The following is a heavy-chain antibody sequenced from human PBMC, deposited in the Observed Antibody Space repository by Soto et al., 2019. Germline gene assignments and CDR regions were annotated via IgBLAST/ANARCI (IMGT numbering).Heavy chain of an antibody. V-gene: IGHV4-30-2*01. Sequence: PSETLSLTCGVSGGSINSGDYAWSWILHPPGKGLEWMGYIYHSGSTYYNPSLKSRVTILVDRSKNQFSLKLSSVTAADTAVYYCAGIRIAAAGGGLDVWGQGTTVTVSS. CDR1: GGSINSGDYA. CDR3: AGIRIAAAGGGLDV. D-gene: IGHD6-13*01. J-gene: IGHJ6*02. CDR2: IYHSGST.